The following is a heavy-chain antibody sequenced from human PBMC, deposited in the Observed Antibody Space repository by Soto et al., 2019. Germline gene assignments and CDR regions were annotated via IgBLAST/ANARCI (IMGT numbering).Heavy chain of an antibody. CDR2: IYHSGST. J-gene: IGHJ2*01. CDR1: GGSISSNNW. D-gene: IGHD3-10*01. CDR3: ARGDGSGSYSWYFDL. Sequence: QVQLQESGPGLVKPSGTLSLTCAVSGGSISSNNWWTWVHQPPGKGLEWIGEIYHSGSTNYNPSLKSRVTISVDKSKNQLSLKLSSVTAADTAVYYCARGDGSGSYSWYFDLWGRGTLVTVSS. V-gene: IGHV4-4*02.